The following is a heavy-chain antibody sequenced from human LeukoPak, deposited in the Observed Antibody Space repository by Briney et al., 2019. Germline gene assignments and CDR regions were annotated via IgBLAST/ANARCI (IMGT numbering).Heavy chain of an antibody. V-gene: IGHV1-2*02. D-gene: IGHD3-10*01. CDR1: GYTFTDFY. CDR2: ISPNSGGT. CDR3: TRDLSFYGSGSYYFDN. Sequence: GASVKVSCKASGYTFTDFYIHWVRQAPGQGLEWMGWISPNSGGTSYAQNFQGRVTMTRDTSISTAYMELSRLRSDDTAVYYCTRDLSFYGSGSYYFDNWGQGTLVTVSS. J-gene: IGHJ4*02.